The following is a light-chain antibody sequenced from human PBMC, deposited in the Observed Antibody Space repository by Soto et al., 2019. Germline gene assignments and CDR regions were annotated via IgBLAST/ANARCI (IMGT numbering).Light chain of an antibody. J-gene: IGKJ1*01. CDR2: GSY. V-gene: IGKV3-20*01. Sequence: EIVLTQSPGTLSLSPGERATLSCRASQSVTSSYLACYQQKPGQAPRLLIFGSYTRATGIPDRFSGSGSGTEFTLIISRLEPEAFAVYYCHHYGSSPPWTFGPGTKVEIK. CDR1: QSVTSSY. CDR3: HHYGSSPPWT.